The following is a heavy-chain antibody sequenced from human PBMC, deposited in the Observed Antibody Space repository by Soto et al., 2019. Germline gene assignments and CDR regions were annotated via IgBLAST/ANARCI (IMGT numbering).Heavy chain of an antibody. CDR3: AGGAGGGVGKRGGYFDY. CDR2: ISGSGGST. D-gene: IGHD3-16*01. J-gene: IGHJ4*02. Sequence: VGSLRLSCAASGFTFSSYAMSWVRQAPGKGLEWVSAISGSGGSTYYADSVKGRFTISRDNSKNTLYLQMNSLRAEDTAVYYCAGGAGGGVGKRGGYFDYWGQGTLVTFST. V-gene: IGHV3-23*01. CDR1: GFTFSSYA.